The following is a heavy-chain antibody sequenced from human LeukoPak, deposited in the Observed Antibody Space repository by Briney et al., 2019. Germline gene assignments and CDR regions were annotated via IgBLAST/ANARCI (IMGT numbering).Heavy chain of an antibody. D-gene: IGHD1-14*01. Sequence: GGSLRLSCAASGFTFSNAWMSWVRQAPGKGLEWVGRIKSKTDGGTTDYAAPVKGRFTISRDDSKNTLYLQMNSLKTEDTAVYYCTTDPELGDYYFDYWGQGTLVTVSS. CDR3: TTDPELGDYYFDY. CDR2: IKSKTDGGTT. J-gene: IGHJ4*02. CDR1: GFTFSNAW. V-gene: IGHV3-15*01.